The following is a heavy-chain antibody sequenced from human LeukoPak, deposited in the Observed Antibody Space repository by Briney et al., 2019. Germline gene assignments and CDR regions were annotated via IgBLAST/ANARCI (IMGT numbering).Heavy chain of an antibody. CDR3: ARGGGISHYYYMDV. J-gene: IGHJ6*03. CDR1: GGSITSYY. Sequence: PSETLSLTCTVSGGSITSYYWSWIRQPPGKGLEWIGYIYYSGSTNYNPSLKSRVTISVDTSKNQFSLKLSSVTAADTAVYYCARGGGISHYYYMDVWGKGTTVTISS. D-gene: IGHD6-13*01. V-gene: IGHV4-59*01. CDR2: IYYSGST.